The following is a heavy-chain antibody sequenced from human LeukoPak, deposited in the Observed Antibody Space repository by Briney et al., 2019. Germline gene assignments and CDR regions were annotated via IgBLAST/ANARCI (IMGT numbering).Heavy chain of an antibody. CDR3: ARVELRFLEQSGMDV. V-gene: IGHV3-21*01. D-gene: IGHD3-3*01. Sequence: PGGSLRLSCAASGFTFSSYSMNWVRQAPGKGLEWVSSISSSSSYIYYADSVKGRFTISRDNAKNSLYLQMNSLRAEDTAVYYCARVELRFLEQSGMDVWGQGTTVTVSS. CDR2: ISSSSSYI. J-gene: IGHJ6*02. CDR1: GFTFSSYS.